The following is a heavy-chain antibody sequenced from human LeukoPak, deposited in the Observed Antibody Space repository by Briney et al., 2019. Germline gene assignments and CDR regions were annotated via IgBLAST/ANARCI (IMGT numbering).Heavy chain of an antibody. J-gene: IGHJ3*02. CDR3: ARVRYSSGWYFAFDI. D-gene: IGHD6-19*01. CDR2: IYYSGST. CDR1: GGSISSYY. Sequence: SETLSLTCTVSGGSISSYYWSWIRQPPGKGLEWIGYIYYSGSTNYNPSLKSRVTISVDTSKNQFSLKLSSVTAADTAVYYCARVRYSSGWYFAFDIWGQGTMVTVSS. V-gene: IGHV4-59*01.